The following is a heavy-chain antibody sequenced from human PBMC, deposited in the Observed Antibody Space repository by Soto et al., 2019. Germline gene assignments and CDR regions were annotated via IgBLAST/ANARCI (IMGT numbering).Heavy chain of an antibody. CDR2: IWYDGSNK. D-gene: IGHD2-2*01. J-gene: IGHJ6*02. CDR1: GFTFSSYG. V-gene: IGHV3-33*01. CDR3: ARDDIVVVPAANLLYYYYYGMDV. Sequence: SLRLSCAASGFTFSSYGMHWVRQAPGKGLEWVAVIWYDGSNKYYADSVKGRFTISRDNSKNTLYLQMNSLRAEDTAVYYCARDDIVVVPAANLLYYYYYGMDVWAQGTTVTVSS.